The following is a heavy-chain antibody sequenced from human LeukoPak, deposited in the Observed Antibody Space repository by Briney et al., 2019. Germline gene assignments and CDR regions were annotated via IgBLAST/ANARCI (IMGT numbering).Heavy chain of an antibody. CDR2: SSAYTGNT. V-gene: IGHV1-18*01. CDR3: ARMPYDSSGYSMY. J-gene: IGHJ4*02. Sequence: GASVKVSCKASGYTFTTYGISWVRQAPGQGLEWMGWSSAYTGNTNYAQKLQSRGTMTTDTSTSTAYMELRSVSSDDTAVYYCARMPYDSSGYSMYWGQGTLVTVSS. CDR1: GYTFTTYG. D-gene: IGHD3-22*01.